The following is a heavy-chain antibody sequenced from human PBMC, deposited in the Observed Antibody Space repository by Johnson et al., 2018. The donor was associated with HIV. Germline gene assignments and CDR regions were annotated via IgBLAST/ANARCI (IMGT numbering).Heavy chain of an antibody. J-gene: IGHJ3*02. D-gene: IGHD1-26*01. CDR1: GFTLSSYG. Sequence: QMLLVESGGGVVQPGRSLRLSCAASGFTLSSYGMHWVRQAPGKGLEWVAVISYDGSNKYYADSVKGRFTISRDNSKNTLYLQMNSLRAEDTAVYYCAKGWGRGTFSTDDSFDIWGQGTMVTVYS. CDR3: AKGWGRGTFSTDDSFDI. V-gene: IGHV3-30*18. CDR2: ISYDGSNK.